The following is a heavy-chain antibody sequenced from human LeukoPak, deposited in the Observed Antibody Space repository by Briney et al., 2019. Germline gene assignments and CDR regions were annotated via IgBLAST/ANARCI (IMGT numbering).Heavy chain of an antibody. CDR1: GFTFSSYG. CDR3: ARDPPLIAAAGSRYFQH. Sequence: GGSLRLSCAASGFTFSSYGMHWVRQAPGKGLEWVANIKQDGNEKYYVDSVKGRFTISRDNTKNSLYLQMNSLRAEDTAVYYCARDPPLIAAAGSRYFQHWGQGTLVTVSS. D-gene: IGHD6-13*01. V-gene: IGHV3-7*01. CDR2: IKQDGNEK. J-gene: IGHJ1*01.